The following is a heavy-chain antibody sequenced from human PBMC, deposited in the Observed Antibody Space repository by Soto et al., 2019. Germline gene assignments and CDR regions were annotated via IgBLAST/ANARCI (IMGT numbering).Heavy chain of an antibody. Sequence: GESLKISCQGSGYSFPSYWIGWVRQMPGKGLEWMGIIYPGDSDTTYSPSFKGQVTISADKSISTVYLQWSSLKASDAAMYYCARGGVSTRTFDYWGQGTPVTVSS. CDR1: GYSFPSYW. CDR3: ARGGVSTRTFDY. V-gene: IGHV5-51*01. D-gene: IGHD3-3*01. CDR2: IYPGDSDT. J-gene: IGHJ4*02.